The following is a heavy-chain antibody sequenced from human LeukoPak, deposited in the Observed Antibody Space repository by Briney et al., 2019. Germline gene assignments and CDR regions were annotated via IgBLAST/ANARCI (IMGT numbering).Heavy chain of an antibody. CDR3: AKDGYYYDSSGYLTLRYFDY. D-gene: IGHD3-22*01. CDR1: GFTFSSYA. V-gene: IGHV3-23*01. J-gene: IGHJ4*02. Sequence: GGSLRLSCAASGFTFSSYAMSWVRQAPGKGLEWVSAISGSGRSTYSADSVKGRFTISRDNSRNTLDLQMNSLRAEDTAVYYCAKDGYYYDSSGYLTLRYFDYWGQGTLVTVSS. CDR2: ISGSGRST.